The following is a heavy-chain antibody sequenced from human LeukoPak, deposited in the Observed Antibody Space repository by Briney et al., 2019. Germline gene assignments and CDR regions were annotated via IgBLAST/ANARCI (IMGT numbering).Heavy chain of an antibody. Sequence: SETLSLTCTVSGGSISSYYWSWIRQPPGKGLEWIGYIYTSGSTNYNPSLKSRVTISVDTSKNQFSLKLSSVTAADTAVYYCARVFYDSSGYGTMVNWGQGTLVTVSS. CDR2: IYTSGST. CDR3: ARVFYDSSGYGTMVN. CDR1: GGSISSYY. V-gene: IGHV4-4*09. J-gene: IGHJ4*02. D-gene: IGHD3-22*01.